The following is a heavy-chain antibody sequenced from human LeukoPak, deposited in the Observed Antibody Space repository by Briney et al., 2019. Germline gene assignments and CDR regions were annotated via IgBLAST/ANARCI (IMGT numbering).Heavy chain of an antibody. V-gene: IGHV1-69*05. CDR1: GGTFSSYA. CDR3: ARNRHYDFWSGRSDAFDI. CDR2: IIPILGTA. Sequence: SVKVSCKASGGTFSSYAISWVRQAPGQGLEWMGGIIPILGTANYAQKFQGRVTITTDESTSTAYMGLSSLRSEDTAVYYCARNRHYDFWSGRSDAFDIWGQGTMVTVSS. J-gene: IGHJ3*02. D-gene: IGHD3-3*01.